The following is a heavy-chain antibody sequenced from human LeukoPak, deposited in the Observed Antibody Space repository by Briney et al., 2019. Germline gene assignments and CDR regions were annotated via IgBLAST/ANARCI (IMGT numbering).Heavy chain of an antibody. CDR3: ARDFRGSVDAFDI. J-gene: IGHJ3*02. V-gene: IGHV3-30-3*01. CDR1: GFTFSSYA. Sequence: GGSLRLSCAASGFTFSSYAMHWVRQAPGKGLEWVAVISYDGSNKYYADSVKGRFTISRDNSKNTLYLQMNSLRAEDTAVYYCARDFRGSVDAFDIWGQGTMVAVSS. CDR2: ISYDGSNK.